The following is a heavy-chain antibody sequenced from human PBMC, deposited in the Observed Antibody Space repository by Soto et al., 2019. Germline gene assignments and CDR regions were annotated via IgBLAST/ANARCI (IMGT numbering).Heavy chain of an antibody. CDR3: ARDAGGPYDH. V-gene: IGHV4-59*01. Sequence: PSETLSLTCTVSGAPITINYWSWIQQAPGKGLEWIGYIYYSGSTTYNPSLKSRVTMSADTSKDQFSLKLNSVTAADTAVYYCARDAGGPYDHWGPRILVTVSS. D-gene: IGHD2-15*01. J-gene: IGHJ4*01. CDR2: IYYSGST. CDR1: GAPITINY.